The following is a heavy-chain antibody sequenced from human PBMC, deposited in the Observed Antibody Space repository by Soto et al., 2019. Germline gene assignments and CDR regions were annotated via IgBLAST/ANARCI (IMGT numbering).Heavy chain of an antibody. CDR2: IYHSGST. Sequence: SETLSLTCAVSSGSISSSNWWSWVRQPPGKGLEWIGEIYHSGSTNYNPSLKSRVTISVDKSKNQFSLKLSSVTAADTAVYYCSRETTDYGDHNDNYSLDYWGQGTTVTVSS. V-gene: IGHV4-4*02. J-gene: IGHJ4*02. CDR1: SGSISSSNW. D-gene: IGHD4-17*01. CDR3: SRETTDYGDHNDNYSLDY.